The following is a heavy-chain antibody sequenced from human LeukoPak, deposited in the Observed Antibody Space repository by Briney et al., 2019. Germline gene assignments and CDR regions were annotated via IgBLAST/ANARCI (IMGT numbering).Heavy chain of an antibody. J-gene: IGHJ4*02. CDR3: ARGHNY. CDR1: GGSISSYY. Sequence: KTSETLSLTCTVSGGSISSYYWSWIRQPPGKGLEWIGYIYYSGSTYYNPSLKSRVTISVDTSKNQFSLKLSSVTAADTAVYYCARGHNYWGQGTLVTVSS. CDR2: IYYSGST. V-gene: IGHV4-59*06.